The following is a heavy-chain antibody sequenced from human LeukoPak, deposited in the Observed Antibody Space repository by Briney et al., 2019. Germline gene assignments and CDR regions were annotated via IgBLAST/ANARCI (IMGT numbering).Heavy chain of an antibody. J-gene: IGHJ4*02. CDR2: INHSGST. CDR1: GGSFSDYY. CDR3: AGSIAARLDY. Sequence: SETLSLTCAVYGGSFSDYYWSWIRPPPGKGLEWIGEINHSGSTNYNPSLKSRVTISVDTSKNQFSLKLSSVTAADTAVYYCAGSIAARLDYWGQGTLVTVSS. V-gene: IGHV4-34*01. D-gene: IGHD6-6*01.